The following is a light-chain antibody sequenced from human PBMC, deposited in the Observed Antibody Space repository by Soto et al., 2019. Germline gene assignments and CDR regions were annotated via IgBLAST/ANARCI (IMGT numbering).Light chain of an antibody. CDR3: AAWDDSLNGVV. V-gene: IGLV1-44*01. J-gene: IGLJ3*02. CDR2: SND. Sequence: QLVLTQPPSASGTPGQRVPISCSGSGSNIGSNAVNWYQQLPGTAPKLLIYSNDQRPSGVPDRFSGSKSGTSASLAISGLQSGDEADYYCAAWDDSLNGVVFGGGTKLTVL. CDR1: GSNIGSNA.